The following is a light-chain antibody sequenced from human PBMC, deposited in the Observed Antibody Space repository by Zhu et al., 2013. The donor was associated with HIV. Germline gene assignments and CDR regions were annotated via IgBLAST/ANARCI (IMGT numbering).Light chain of an antibody. CDR1: QSVSSN. V-gene: IGKV3-15*01. CDR2: GAS. CDR3: YQSGTSPLS. J-gene: IGKJ4*01. Sequence: EIVMTQSPATLSVSPGERATLSCRASQSVSSNLAWYQQKPGQAPRLLIYGASTRATGIPARFSGSGSGTEFTLTISRLDPEDFAVYYCYQSGTSPLSFGGGTKVEI.